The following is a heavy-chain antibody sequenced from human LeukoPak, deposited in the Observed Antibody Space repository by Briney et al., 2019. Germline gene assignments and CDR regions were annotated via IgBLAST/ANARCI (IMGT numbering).Heavy chain of an antibody. D-gene: IGHD6-13*01. CDR1: GYSSTSYW. J-gene: IGHJ4*02. Sequence: PGGSLRLSCKGSGYSSTSYWIGWVRQMPGKGLEWMGIIYPGDSDTRYSPSFQGQVTISADKSISTAYLQWSSLKASDTAMYYCARSVAAAFDYWGQGTLVTVSS. CDR3: ARSVAAAFDY. CDR2: IYPGDSDT. V-gene: IGHV5-51*01.